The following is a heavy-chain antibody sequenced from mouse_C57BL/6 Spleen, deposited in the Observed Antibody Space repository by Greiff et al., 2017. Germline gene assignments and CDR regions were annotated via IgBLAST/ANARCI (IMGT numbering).Heavy chain of an antibody. D-gene: IGHD2-4*01. Sequence: QVQLQQPGAELVKPGASVKVSCKASGYTFTSYWMHWVKQRPGQGLEWIGNINPSNGGTNYNEKFKSKATLTVDKSSSTAYMQLSSLTSEDSAVYYCARVGYDYDGFFAYWGQGTLVTVSA. V-gene: IGHV1-53*01. CDR2: INPSNGGT. CDR3: ARVGYDYDGFFAY. CDR1: GYTFTSYW. J-gene: IGHJ3*01.